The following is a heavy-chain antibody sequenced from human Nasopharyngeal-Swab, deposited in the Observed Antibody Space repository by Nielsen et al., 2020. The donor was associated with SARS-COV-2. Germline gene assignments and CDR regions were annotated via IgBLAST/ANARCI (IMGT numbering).Heavy chain of an antibody. V-gene: IGHV4-59*13. D-gene: IGHD6-19*01. J-gene: IGHJ4*02. CDR1: GDSISSYY. Sequence: SETLSLICAVSGDSISSYYWSWIRQPPGKGLEWIGYIYYSGSTNYNPSLKSRVTISVDTSNNHFSLKLSSVTAADTAVYYCARFPGTSGWYHFDYWGQGILVTVSS. CDR2: IYYSGST. CDR3: ARFPGTSGWYHFDY.